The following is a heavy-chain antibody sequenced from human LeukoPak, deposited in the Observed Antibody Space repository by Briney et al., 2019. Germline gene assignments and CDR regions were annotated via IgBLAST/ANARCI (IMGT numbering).Heavy chain of an antibody. J-gene: IGHJ5*02. CDR3: TRDPYYYDSSGHERFDP. CDR2: IRSKAYGATT. V-gene: IGHV3-49*04. Sequence: PVRSVRLSCTCSGLSLGDYAMSWVGQAPGTGLDWVGFIRSKAYGATTGYAASVKGRFTISRDDSKSIAYLQMNSLKIEDTAVYYCTRDPYYYDSSGHERFDPWGQGTLVTVS. CDR1: GLSLGDYA. D-gene: IGHD3-22*01.